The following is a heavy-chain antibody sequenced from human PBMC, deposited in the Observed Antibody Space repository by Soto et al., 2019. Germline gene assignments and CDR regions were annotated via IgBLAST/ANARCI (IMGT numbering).Heavy chain of an antibody. CDR3: ASCPRDFWSGYCVNY. V-gene: IGHV4-39*01. CDR1: GGSISSSSYY. J-gene: IGHJ4*02. Sequence: NPSETLSLTCTVSGGSISSSSYYWGWIRQPPGKGLEWIGSIYYSGSTYYNPSLKSRVTISVDTSKNQFSLKLSSVTAADTAVYYCASCPRDFWSGYCVNYWGQGTLVTVSS. CDR2: IYYSGST. D-gene: IGHD3-3*01.